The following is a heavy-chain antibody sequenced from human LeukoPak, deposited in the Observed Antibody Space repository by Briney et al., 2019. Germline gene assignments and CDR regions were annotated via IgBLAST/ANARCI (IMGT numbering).Heavy chain of an antibody. D-gene: IGHD2-2*01. Sequence: TGGSLRLSCAASGFTFSSYAMSWVRQAPGKGLEWVSVIYRGGSTYYADSVKGRFTISRDNSKNTLNLQMNSLRAEDTAVYYCARESRHCSSTSCYVRYFDYWGQGTLVTVSS. J-gene: IGHJ4*02. V-gene: IGHV3-53*01. CDR3: ARESRHCSSTSCYVRYFDY. CDR1: GFTFSSYA. CDR2: IYRGGST.